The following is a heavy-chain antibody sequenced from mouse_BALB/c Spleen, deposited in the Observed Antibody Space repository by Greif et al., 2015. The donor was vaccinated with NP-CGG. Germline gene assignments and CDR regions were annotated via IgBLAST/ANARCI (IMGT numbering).Heavy chain of an antibody. J-gene: IGHJ4*01. V-gene: IGHV1-7*01. CDR1: GYTFTSYW. D-gene: IGHD1-1*01. CDR2: INPSTGYT. CDR3: ANYYGTSPYAMDF. Sequence: VQLQQSGAELAKPGASVKMSCKASGYTFTSYWMHWVKQRPGQGLEWIGYINPSTGYTEYNQKFKDKATLTADKSSSTAYMQLSSLTSEDSAVYYCANYYGTSPYAMDFWGQGTSVTVSS.